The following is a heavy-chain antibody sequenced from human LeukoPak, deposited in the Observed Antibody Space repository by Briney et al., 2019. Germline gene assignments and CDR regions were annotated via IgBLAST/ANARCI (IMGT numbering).Heavy chain of an antibody. CDR2: IYSGGST. CDR1: GFTFSNYA. D-gene: IGHD3-9*01. J-gene: IGHJ4*02. CDR3: ARELLSDGGPMIDY. V-gene: IGHV3-66*01. Sequence: TGGSLRLSCAASGFTFSNYAMSWVRQAPGEGLEWVSVIYSGGSTYYADSVKGRFTISRDNSKNTLYLQMNSLRAEDTAVYYCARELLSDGGPMIDYWGQGTLVTVSS.